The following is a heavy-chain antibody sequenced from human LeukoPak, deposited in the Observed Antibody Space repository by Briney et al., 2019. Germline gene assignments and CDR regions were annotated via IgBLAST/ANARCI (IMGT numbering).Heavy chain of an antibody. V-gene: IGHV3-30*02. CDR1: GFTFSNYG. Sequence: GSLRLSCAASGFTFSNYGMHWVRQAPGKGLEWVALIWYDGSNKYYTDSVKGRLTISRDNSKNTLYLQMNSLRAEDTAVYYCARWYSSSWSEQTYFDYWGQGTLVTVSS. J-gene: IGHJ4*02. CDR2: IWYDGSNK. D-gene: IGHD6-13*01. CDR3: ARWYSSSWSEQTYFDY.